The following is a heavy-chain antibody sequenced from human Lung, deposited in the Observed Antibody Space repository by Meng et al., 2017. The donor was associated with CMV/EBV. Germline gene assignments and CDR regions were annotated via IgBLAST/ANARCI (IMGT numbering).Heavy chain of an antibody. D-gene: IGHD6-6*01. V-gene: IGHV3-33*06. CDR2: VYYDGSNQ. CDR3: AKDRVARWLAAKVDYYGMDA. CDR1: GFIFSSYA. J-gene: IGHJ6*02. Sequence: SCAPSGFIFSSYAMHWVRQAPGKGLEWVALVYYDGSNQYYSDSVRGQFNISRDNSKNTLFLQMNSLRGEDTGVYYCAKDRVARWLAAKVDYYGMDAWGQGXTVTVSS.